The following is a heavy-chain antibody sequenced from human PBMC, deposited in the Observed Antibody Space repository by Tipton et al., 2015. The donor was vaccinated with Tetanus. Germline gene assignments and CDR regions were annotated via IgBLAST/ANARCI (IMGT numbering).Heavy chain of an antibody. CDR3: ARDQLDH. CDR2: ISGYNGNS. CDR1: GYTFTSYA. Sequence: QLVQSGGEVKKPGASVKVSCKASGYTFTSYAVTWVRQAPGQGPEWMGWISGYNGNSNFTQKFQGRLTMTRDTSTSTAYMELRSLRSDDTAVYFCARDQLDHWGQGTLVTVSS. V-gene: IGHV1-18*01. J-gene: IGHJ4*02.